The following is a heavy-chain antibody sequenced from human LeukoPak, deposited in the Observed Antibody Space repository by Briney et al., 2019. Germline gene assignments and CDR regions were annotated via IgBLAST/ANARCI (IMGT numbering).Heavy chain of an antibody. CDR3: ARDDKGVAHGFDP. J-gene: IGHJ5*02. CDR1: GFTVSSNY. CDR2: IYSRGSA. Sequence: GGSLRLSCTASGFTVSSNYMSWVRQAPGKGLEWVSVIYSRGSAYYADSVKGRFTISRDNSKNTLYLQMSSLRAEDTAVYYCARDDKGVAHGFDPWGQGTLVTVSS. V-gene: IGHV3-53*01. D-gene: IGHD3-10*01.